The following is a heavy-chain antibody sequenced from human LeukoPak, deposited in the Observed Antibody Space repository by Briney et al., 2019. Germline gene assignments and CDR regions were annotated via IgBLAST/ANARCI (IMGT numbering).Heavy chain of an antibody. D-gene: IGHD1-7*01. CDR3: ARAGGITGTPTYYYYGMDV. CDR2: IYTSGST. J-gene: IGHJ6*02. V-gene: IGHV4-4*07. CDR1: GGSISSYY. Sequence: KPSETLSLTCTVSGGSISSYYWSWIRQPAGKGLEWIGRIYTSGSTNYNPSLKSRVTMSVDTSKNQFSLKLSSVTAADTAVYYCARAGGITGTPTYYYYGMDVWGQGTTVTVSS.